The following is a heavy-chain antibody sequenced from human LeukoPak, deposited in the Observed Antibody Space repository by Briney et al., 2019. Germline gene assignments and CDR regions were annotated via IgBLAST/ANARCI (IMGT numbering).Heavy chain of an antibody. V-gene: IGHV3-9*01. CDR1: GFIFNNYA. D-gene: IGHD6-19*01. Sequence: GGSLRLSCAGSGFIFNNYAMHWVRQPPGKGLEWVSGISWNSGSIDYADSVKGRFTISRDNAKNSLYLQMDSLRVEDTAFYYCAKDNRRHYTSGPNPDSLHWGQGALVTVSS. CDR3: AKDNRRHYTSGPNPDSLH. J-gene: IGHJ4*02. CDR2: ISWNSGSI.